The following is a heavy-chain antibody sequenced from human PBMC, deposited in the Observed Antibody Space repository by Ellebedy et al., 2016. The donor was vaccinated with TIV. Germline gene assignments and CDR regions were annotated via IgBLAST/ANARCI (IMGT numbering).Heavy chain of an antibody. CDR2: ISTYNGKT. CDR3: ARGFHRGAGWTYFDS. V-gene: IGHV1-18*01. J-gene: IGHJ4*02. CDR1: GYTFTSYV. Sequence: AASVKVSCKSSGYTFTSYVINWVRHDPGQGRQWIGCISTYNGKTNYAQKFQDRVTMTADTSTSTAYMELRSLRCDDTAVYYCARGFHRGAGWTYFDSWGQGIPVTVSS. D-gene: IGHD6-19*01.